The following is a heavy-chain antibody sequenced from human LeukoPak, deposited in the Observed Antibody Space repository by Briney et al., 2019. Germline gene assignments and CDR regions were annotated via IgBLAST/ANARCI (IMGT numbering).Heavy chain of an antibody. CDR2: IYTSGST. CDR1: GGSISSYY. J-gene: IGHJ4*02. V-gene: IGHV4-4*07. D-gene: IGHD6-13*01. Sequence: SETLSLTCTVSGGSISSYYWSWIRQPAGKGLEGIGRIYTSGSTNYNPSLKSRVTMSVDTSKNQFSLKLSSVTAADTAVYYCARDPLIAAAGSYYFDYWGQGTLVTVSS. CDR3: ARDPLIAAAGSYYFDY.